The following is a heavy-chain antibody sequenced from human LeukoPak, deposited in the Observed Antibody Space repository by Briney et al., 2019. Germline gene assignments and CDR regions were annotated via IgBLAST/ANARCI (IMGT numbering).Heavy chain of an antibody. CDR3: ARQSGQVDV. CDR1: GGSFSGYY. Sequence: SETLSLTCAVYGGSFSGYYWSWIRQPPGKGLEWIGEINHSGSTNYNPSLKSRVTISVDTSKNQFSLKLSSVTAADTAVYYCARQSGQVDVWGKGTTVTVSS. D-gene: IGHD3-10*01. J-gene: IGHJ6*04. CDR2: INHSGST. V-gene: IGHV4-34*01.